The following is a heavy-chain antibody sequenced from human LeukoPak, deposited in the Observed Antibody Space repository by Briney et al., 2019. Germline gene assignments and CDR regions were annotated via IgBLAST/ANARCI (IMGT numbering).Heavy chain of an antibody. D-gene: IGHD3-22*01. CDR2: INSDGSST. J-gene: IGHJ4*02. CDR1: GFTFSSYW. CDR3: ARTNYYDSSGYSQAALDY. V-gene: IGHV3-74*01. Sequence: PGGSLRLSCAASGFTFSSYWMHWVRQAPGRGLVWVSRINSDGSSTSYADSVKGRFTISRDNAKSTLYLQMNSLRAEDTAVYYCARTNYYDSSGYSQAALDYWGQGTLVTVSS.